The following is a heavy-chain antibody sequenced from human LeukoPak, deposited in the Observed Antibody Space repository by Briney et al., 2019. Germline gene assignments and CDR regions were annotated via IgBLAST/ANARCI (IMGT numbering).Heavy chain of an antibody. CDR2: ISGSGTNT. Sequence: GGSLRLSCAASGFTFSSYAMSWVRQAPGKGLEWVSSISGSGTNTYYADSVKGRFTISRDNAKNSLYLQMNSLRAEDTAVYYCARRGNWFDPWGQGTLVTVSS. D-gene: IGHD3-16*01. J-gene: IGHJ5*02. CDR1: GFTFSSYA. V-gene: IGHV3-21*01. CDR3: ARRGNWFDP.